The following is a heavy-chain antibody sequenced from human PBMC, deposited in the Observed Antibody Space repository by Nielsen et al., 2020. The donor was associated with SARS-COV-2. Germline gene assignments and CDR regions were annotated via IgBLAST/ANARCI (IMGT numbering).Heavy chain of an antibody. Sequence: LRLSCTVSGGSISSGSYYWSWIRQPAGKGLEWIGRIYTSGSTNYNPSLKSRVTISVDTSKNQFSLKLSSVTAADTAVYYCAVRSRWFDPWGQGTLVTVSS. CDR3: AVRSRWFDP. CDR2: IYTSGST. V-gene: IGHV4-61*02. D-gene: IGHD5/OR15-5a*01. J-gene: IGHJ5*02. CDR1: GGSISSGSYY.